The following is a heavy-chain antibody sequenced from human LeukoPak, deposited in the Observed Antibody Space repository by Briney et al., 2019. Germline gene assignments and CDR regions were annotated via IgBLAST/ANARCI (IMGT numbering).Heavy chain of an antibody. Sequence: GASVKVSCKASGYTFTSYYMHWVRQAPGQGLEWMGIINPSGGSTSYAQKFQGRVTMTRDMSTSTVYMELSSLRSEDTAVYYCARDWWSYDSSGYYGAFDIWGQGTMVTVSS. CDR3: ARDWWSYDSSGYYGAFDI. CDR2: INPSGGST. CDR1: GYTFTSYY. J-gene: IGHJ3*02. V-gene: IGHV1-46*01. D-gene: IGHD3-22*01.